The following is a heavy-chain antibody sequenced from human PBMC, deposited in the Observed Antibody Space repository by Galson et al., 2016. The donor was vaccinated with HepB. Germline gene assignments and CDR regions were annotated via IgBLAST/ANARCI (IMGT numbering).Heavy chain of an antibody. Sequence: LRLSCAVSAGTFKNYAMTWVRQAPGKGLEWVAAISGSGGRTSYEDSVRGRFTISRDNSKNTLYLQMNSLRAEDAAVYYCARAYYYGMDVWGPGTLVTV. J-gene: IGHJ6*02. CDR3: ARAYYYGMDV. CDR2: ISGSGGRT. CDR1: AGTFKNYA. V-gene: IGHV3-23*01.